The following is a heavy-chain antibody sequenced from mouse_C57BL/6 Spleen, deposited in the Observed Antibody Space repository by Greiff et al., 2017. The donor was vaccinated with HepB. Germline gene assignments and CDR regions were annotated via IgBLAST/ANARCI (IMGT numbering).Heavy chain of an antibody. D-gene: IGHD1-1*01. J-gene: IGHJ2*01. CDR3: ARSTVGSSSLFDY. Sequence: EVKLQESGPELVKPGASVKMSCKASGYTFTDYNMHWVKQSHGKSLEWIGYINPNNGGTSYNQKFKGKATLTVNKSSSTAYMELRSLTSEDSAVYYCARSTVGSSSLFDYWGQGTTLTVSS. V-gene: IGHV1-22*01. CDR1: GYTFTDYN. CDR2: INPNNGGT.